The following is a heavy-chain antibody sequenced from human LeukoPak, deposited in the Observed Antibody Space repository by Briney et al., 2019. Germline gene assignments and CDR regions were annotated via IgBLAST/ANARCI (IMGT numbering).Heavy chain of an antibody. CDR1: GFTFSIYS. CDR2: ITSSSTTI. J-gene: IGHJ4*02. V-gene: IGHV3-48*04. D-gene: IGHD2-2*01. Sequence: GGSLRPSCAASGFTFSIYSMNWVRQAPGKGLEWVSYITSSSTTIYYADSVKGRFTISRDNAKNSLYLQMNSLRAEDTAVYYCASSKGPLDYWGQGTLVTVSS. CDR3: ASSKGPLDY.